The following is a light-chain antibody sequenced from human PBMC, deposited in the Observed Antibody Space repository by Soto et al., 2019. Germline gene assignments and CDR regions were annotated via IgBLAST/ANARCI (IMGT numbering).Light chain of an antibody. J-gene: IGLJ2*01. CDR1: TGAITCGHY. V-gene: IGLV7-46*01. CDR3: LIAYSGVVV. Sequence: QAVVTQEPSLTVSPGGTVTLTCGSSTGAITCGHYPFWFQQKPGPAPRILIYDTSNKHSWTPARFSGSLPGGKAALTLSGAQAEDEADYYCLIAYSGVVVFGGGTKLTVL. CDR2: DTS.